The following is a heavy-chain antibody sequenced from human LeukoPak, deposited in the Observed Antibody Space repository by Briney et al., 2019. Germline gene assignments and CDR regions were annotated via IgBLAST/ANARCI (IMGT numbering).Heavy chain of an antibody. D-gene: IGHD6-13*01. CDR1: GGSFSGYY. V-gene: IGHV4-34*01. J-gene: IGHJ4*02. CDR2: INHSGST. Sequence: PSETLSLTCAVYGGSFSGYYWSWIRQPPGKGLEWIGEINHSGSTNYNPSLKSRVTISVDTSKNQFSLKLSSVTAADTAVYYCARGFIAAARFDYWGQGTLVTVSS. CDR3: ARGFIAAARFDY.